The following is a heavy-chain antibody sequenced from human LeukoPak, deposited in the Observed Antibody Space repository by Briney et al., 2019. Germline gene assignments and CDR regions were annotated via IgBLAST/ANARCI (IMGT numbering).Heavy chain of an antibody. CDR3: AKDFGSGWFFRH. V-gene: IGHV3-43*02. D-gene: IGHD6-19*01. CDR2: ISGDGGST. CDR1: GFSFSSYA. J-gene: IGHJ1*01. Sequence: GGSLRLSCAASGFSFSSYAMHWVRQAPGKGLEWVSLISGDGGSTYYADSVKGRFTISRDNSKNSLYLQMNSLRTEDTALYYCAKDFGSGWFFRHWGQGTLVTVSS.